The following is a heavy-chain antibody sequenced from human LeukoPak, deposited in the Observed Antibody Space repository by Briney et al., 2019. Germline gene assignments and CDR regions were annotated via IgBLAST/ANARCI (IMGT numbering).Heavy chain of an antibody. J-gene: IGHJ3*02. Sequence: GASVKVSCKTSGYSKNFYGITWVRQVAGQGLEWMGWINAGNGNTKYSQEFQGRVTITRDTSASTAYMELSSLRSEDMAVYYCARGVQPLSSGWYGAFDIWGQGTMVTVSS. CDR1: GYSKNFYG. CDR2: INAGNGNT. CDR3: ARGVQPLSSGWYGAFDI. D-gene: IGHD6-19*01. V-gene: IGHV1-3*03.